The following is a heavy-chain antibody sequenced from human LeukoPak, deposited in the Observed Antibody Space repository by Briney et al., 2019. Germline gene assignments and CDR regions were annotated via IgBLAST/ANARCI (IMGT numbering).Heavy chain of an antibody. V-gene: IGHV3-30*04. CDR3: ARPGGYAFDI. CDR2: IKYYGSDT. Sequence: GGSLRLSCAASGFIFSTYAFNWVRQAPGKGPEWMAFIKYYGSDTYFADSVKGRFTLSRDNSKNALYLQMNSLRTADTAVYYCARPGGYAFDIWGQGTMVTVSS. D-gene: IGHD3-10*01. J-gene: IGHJ3*02. CDR1: GFIFSTYA.